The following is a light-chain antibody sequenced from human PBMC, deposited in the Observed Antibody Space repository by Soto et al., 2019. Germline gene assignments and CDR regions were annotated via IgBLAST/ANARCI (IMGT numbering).Light chain of an antibody. J-gene: IGLJ1*01. Sequence: QSALTQPASVSGSPGQSITISCTGTSSDVGGYNYVSWYQQHPGKAPQLMIYDVSNRPSGVSSRFSGSKSGNTASLTISGLQAEDEADYYCSSYTGSSAYVFGTGTKLTVL. CDR3: SSYTGSSAYV. V-gene: IGLV2-14*01. CDR1: SSDVGGYNY. CDR2: DVS.